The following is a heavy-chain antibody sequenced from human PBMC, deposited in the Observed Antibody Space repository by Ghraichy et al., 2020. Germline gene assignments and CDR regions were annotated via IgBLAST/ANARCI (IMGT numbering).Heavy chain of an antibody. CDR2: IYYTGST. D-gene: IGHD6-6*01. Sequence: SQTLSLTCTVSGGSISSYYWSWVRQPPGKGLEWIGYIYYTGSTNSNPSLMSRVTISVDTSRDQFSLNLNSVTAADTAVYYCARQSGQLASDWYFDLWGRGTLVTVSS. CDR3: ARQSGQLASDWYFDL. V-gene: IGHV4-59*08. CDR1: GGSISSYY. J-gene: IGHJ2*01.